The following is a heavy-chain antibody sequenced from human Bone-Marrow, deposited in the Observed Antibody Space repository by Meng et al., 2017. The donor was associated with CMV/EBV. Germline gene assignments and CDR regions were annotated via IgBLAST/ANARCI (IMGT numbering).Heavy chain of an antibody. Sequence: SETLSLTCAVYGGSFSGYYWSWIRQPPGKGLEWIGEINHSGSTNYNPSLKSRVTISVDTSKNQFSLKLSSVTAADTAVYYCARGTSGKYYYHFDHWGQGALVTVSS. CDR3: ARGTSGKYYYHFDH. V-gene: IGHV4-34*01. CDR2: INHSGST. CDR1: GGSFSGYY. J-gene: IGHJ4*02. D-gene: IGHD1-26*01.